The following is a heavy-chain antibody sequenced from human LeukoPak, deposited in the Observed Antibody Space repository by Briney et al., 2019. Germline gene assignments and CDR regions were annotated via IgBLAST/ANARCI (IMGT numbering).Heavy chain of an antibody. V-gene: IGHV3-21*01. CDR3: ARDQGSYEGPYGETLFDY. D-gene: IGHD5-12*01. CDR2: ISSSSSYI. J-gene: IGHJ4*02. CDR1: GFTFSSYS. Sequence: MPGGSLRPSCAASGFTFSSYSMNWVRQAPGKGLEWVSSISSSSSYIYYADSVKGRFTISRDNAKNSLYLQMNSLRVEDTAVYYCARDQGSYEGPYGETLFDYWGQGTLVTVSS.